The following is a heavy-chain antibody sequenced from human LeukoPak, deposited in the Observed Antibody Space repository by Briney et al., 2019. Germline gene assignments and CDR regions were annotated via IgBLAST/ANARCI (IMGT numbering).Heavy chain of an antibody. CDR2: INPNSGGT. CDR1: GYTFTGYY. V-gene: IGHV1-2*02. D-gene: IGHD6-19*01. Sequence: ASVKVSCKASGYTFTGYYMHWVRQAPGQGLEWMGWINPNSGGTNYAQKFQGRVTMTRDTSISTAYMELSRLRSDDTAVYYCARIYSSGSYYYFDYWGQGTLVTVSS. CDR3: ARIYSSGSYYYFDY. J-gene: IGHJ4*02.